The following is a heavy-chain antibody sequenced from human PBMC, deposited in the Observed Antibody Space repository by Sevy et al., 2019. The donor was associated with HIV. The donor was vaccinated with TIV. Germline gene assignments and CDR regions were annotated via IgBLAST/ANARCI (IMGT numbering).Heavy chain of an antibody. CDR1: GGSISSYY. D-gene: IGHD3-3*01. CDR2: IYTSGRT. Sequence: SETLSLTCTVSGGSISSYYWSWIRQPAGKGLEWIGRIYTSGRTNYNPSLKSRVTMSVDTSKNQFSLKLSSVTAADTAVYYCARDRAATYYDFWSGSYGSFDYWGQGTLVTVSS. V-gene: IGHV4-4*07. J-gene: IGHJ4*02. CDR3: ARDRAATYYDFWSGSYGSFDY.